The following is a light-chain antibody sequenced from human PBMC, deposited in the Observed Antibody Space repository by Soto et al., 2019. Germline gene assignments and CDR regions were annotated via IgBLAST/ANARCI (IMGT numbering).Light chain of an antibody. CDR2: AAS. V-gene: IGKV1-12*01. CDR1: QGISRW. J-gene: IGKJ5*01. CDR3: LHANSFPFT. Sequence: DIQMTQSPSSVSASVGDRVTITCRASQGISRWLAWYQQKPGKAPKLLLYAASSLQSGVPSRFSVSGSGTEFTLNISSLTPEDFATYDFLHANSFPFTFGQGTRLEIK.